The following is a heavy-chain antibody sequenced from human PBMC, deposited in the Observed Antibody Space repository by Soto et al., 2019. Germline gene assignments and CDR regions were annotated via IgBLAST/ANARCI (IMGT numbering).Heavy chain of an antibody. J-gene: IGHJ4*02. D-gene: IGHD3-10*01. Sequence: EVQLVESGGDLVQPGGSLRLSCAASGFTFSNYWMHWVRQAPGKKLEYVSGISTHGGSTYYANSVKGRFTISRDNSRNTLHLQMGSLSAEDMAVYYCARHYGSGTYIYFDYWGQGTLVTVSS. V-gene: IGHV3-64*01. CDR2: ISTHGGST. CDR3: ARHYGSGTYIYFDY. CDR1: GFTFSNYW.